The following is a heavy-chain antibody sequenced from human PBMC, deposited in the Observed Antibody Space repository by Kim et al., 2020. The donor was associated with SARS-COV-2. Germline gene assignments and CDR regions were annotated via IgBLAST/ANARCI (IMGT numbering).Heavy chain of an antibody. CDR1: GGSISTSSYY. CDR2: IYYSGNT. V-gene: IGHV4-39*01. CDR3: ARALDYYDRSAYYD. D-gene: IGHD3-22*01. Sequence: SETLSLTCTVSGGSISTSSYYWGWIRQPPGKGLEWIENIYYSGNTYYNSSLKSRVTIFLDTSKNQFTLKLSSVTAADTAVYYCARALDYYDRSAYYDWGQGTLVTVSS. J-gene: IGHJ4*02.